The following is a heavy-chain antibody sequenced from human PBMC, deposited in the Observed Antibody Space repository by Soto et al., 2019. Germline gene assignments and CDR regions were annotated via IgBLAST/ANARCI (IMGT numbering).Heavy chain of an antibody. CDR3: EKYKEIVLTVYFNEHFEM. J-gene: IGHJ3*02. CDR1: GFTFSSYA. V-gene: IGHV3-23*01. D-gene: IGHD2-8*01. CDR2: ISGSGGST. Sequence: GGSLILSCAASGFTFSSYAMSWVRQAPGKGLEWVSAISGSGGSTYYADSVKGRFTISRDNSKNTLYLQMNSLRAEDTAVYYCEKYKEIVLTVYFNEHFEMWGQTTNVTV.